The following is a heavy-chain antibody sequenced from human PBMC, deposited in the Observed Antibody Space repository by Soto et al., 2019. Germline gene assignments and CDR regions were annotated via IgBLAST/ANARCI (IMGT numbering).Heavy chain of an antibody. V-gene: IGHV3-30*18. CDR3: AKDPVRSGVYYYYYMDV. Sequence: PGGSLRLSCAASGFTFSSYGMHWVRQAPGKGLEWVAVISYDGSNKYYADSVKGRFTISRDNSKNTLYLQMNSLRAEDTAVYYCAKDPVRSGVYYYYYMDVWGKGTTVTVSS. J-gene: IGHJ6*03. CDR2: ISYDGSNK. CDR1: GFTFSSYG. D-gene: IGHD2-15*01.